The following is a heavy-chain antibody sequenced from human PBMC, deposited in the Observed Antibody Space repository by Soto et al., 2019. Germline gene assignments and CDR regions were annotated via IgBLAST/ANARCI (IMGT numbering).Heavy chain of an antibody. J-gene: IGHJ6*02. D-gene: IGHD2-2*01. CDR3: ASMPLTPPRSYYYYYGMDV. Sequence: GGSLRLSCAASGFTFSSYSMNWVRQAPGKGLEWVSSISSSSSYIYYADSVKGRFTISRDNAKNSLYLQMNSLRAEDTAVYYCASMPLTPPRSYYYYYGMDVWGQGTTVTVSS. CDR2: ISSSSSYI. V-gene: IGHV3-21*01. CDR1: GFTFSSYS.